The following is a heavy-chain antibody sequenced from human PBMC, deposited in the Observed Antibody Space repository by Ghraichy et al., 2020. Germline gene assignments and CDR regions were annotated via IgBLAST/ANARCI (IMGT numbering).Heavy chain of an antibody. J-gene: IGHJ6*02. CDR2: IDPSDSYT. CDR3: ARNLPIDSSSWRYYYYGMDC. D-gene: IGHD6-13*01. CDR1: GYSFTSYW. Sequence: GESLNISCKGSGYSFTSYWISWVRQMPGKGLEWMGRIDPSDSYTNYSPSFQGHVTISADKSISTAYLQWSSLKASDTAMYYCARNLPIDSSSWRYYYYGMDCWGQGTSVTVSS. V-gene: IGHV5-10-1*01.